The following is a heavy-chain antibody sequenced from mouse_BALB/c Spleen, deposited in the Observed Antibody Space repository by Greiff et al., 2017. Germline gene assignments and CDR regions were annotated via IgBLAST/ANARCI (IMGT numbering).Heavy chain of an antibody. J-gene: IGHJ4*01. CDR3: ARKRDYRYDEAMDY. CDR1: GFSLTSYG. V-gene: IGHV2-2*02. D-gene: IGHD2-14*01. CDR2: IWSGGST. Sequence: QVQLQQSGPGLVQPSQSLSITCTVSGFSLTSYGVHWVRQSPGKGLEWLGVIWSGGSTDYNAAFISRLSISKDNSKSQVFFKMNSLQANDTAIYYCARKRDYRYDEAMDYWGQGTSVTVSS.